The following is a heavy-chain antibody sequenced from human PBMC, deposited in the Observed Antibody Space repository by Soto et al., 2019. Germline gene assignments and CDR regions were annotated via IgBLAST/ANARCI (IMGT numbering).Heavy chain of an antibody. V-gene: IGHV4-39*01. CDR3: ARLIKLRPTIDY. Sequence: PEETLSLTCTVSGGSISSSNYYWGWIRQPPGKGLEWIGSIYYSGSTYYNPSLKSRVTISVDTSKNQFSLKLSSVTAADTAVYYCARLIKLRPTIDYWGQGTLVTVSS. CDR2: IYYSGST. J-gene: IGHJ4*02. D-gene: IGHD5-18*01. CDR1: GGSISSSNYY.